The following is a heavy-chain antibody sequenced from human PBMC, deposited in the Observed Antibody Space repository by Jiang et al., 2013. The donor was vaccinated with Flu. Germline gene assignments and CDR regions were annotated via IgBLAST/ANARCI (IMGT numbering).Heavy chain of an antibody. J-gene: IGHJ6*02. V-gene: IGHV4-39*07. CDR1: GGSISSSSYY. Sequence: GSGLVKPSETLSLTCTVSGGSISSSSYYWGWIRQPPGKGLEWIGSIYYSGSTYYNPSLKSRVTISVDTSKNQFSLKLSSVTAADTAVYYCARGDRGGSYPGDYYYGMDVWGQGTTVTVSS. CDR2: IYYSGST. D-gene: IGHD1-26*01. CDR3: ARGDRGGSYPGDYYYGMDV.